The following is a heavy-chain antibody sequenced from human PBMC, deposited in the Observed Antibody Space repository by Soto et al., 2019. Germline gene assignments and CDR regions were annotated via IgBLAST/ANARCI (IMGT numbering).Heavy chain of an antibody. J-gene: IGHJ5*02. CDR2: INYSGST. CDR3: ARSVGILTGPHAFDNWFDP. V-gene: IGHV4-59*08. D-gene: IGHD3-9*01. Sequence: QVQLQESGPGLVKPSETLSLTCTVSGGSISTYYWSWIRQPPGKRLEWIGYINYSGSTNYNPSLKSRVTTSVDTSKNQFSLRLSSVTAADTAMYYCARSVGILTGPHAFDNWFDPWGQGTLVTVSS. CDR1: GGSISTYY.